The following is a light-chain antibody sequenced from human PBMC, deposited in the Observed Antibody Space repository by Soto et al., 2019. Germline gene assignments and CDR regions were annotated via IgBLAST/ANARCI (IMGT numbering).Light chain of an antibody. J-gene: IGKJ1*01. CDR1: QSVTSNY. Sequence: EVVLTQSPGTVSLSPGEIATLSCRASQSVTSNYLAWYQQKPGQGPRLLIYAASSRDTGIPDRFSGSGSGTDFTLSISRLEPEDFAVYYCQQYGSSITWTFGQGTKVEIK. CDR2: AAS. V-gene: IGKV3-20*01. CDR3: QQYGSSITWT.